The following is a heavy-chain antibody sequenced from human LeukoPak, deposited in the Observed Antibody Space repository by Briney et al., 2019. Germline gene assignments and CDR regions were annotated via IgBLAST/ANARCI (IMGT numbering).Heavy chain of an antibody. D-gene: IGHD3-9*01. Sequence: GGSLRLSCAASGFTFSSYAMSWVRQAPGKGMEWVSAISGSGGSTYYADSVKGRFTISRDNAKNSLYPQMNSLRAEDTAVYYCARDGDILTGYYPHYYMDVWGKGTTVTVSS. CDR1: GFTFSSYA. V-gene: IGHV3-23*01. J-gene: IGHJ6*03. CDR3: ARDGDILTGYYPHYYMDV. CDR2: ISGSGGST.